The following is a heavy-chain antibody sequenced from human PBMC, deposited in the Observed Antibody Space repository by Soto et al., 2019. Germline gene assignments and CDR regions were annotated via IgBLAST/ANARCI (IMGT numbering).Heavy chain of an antibody. CDR3: ARFIGVPSAMLRNWLDP. Sequence: SETLSLNCTVSGGSISNSYWSWIRQPPGKGLEWIGYIYHSGGTNYNPSLRSRLTISMDTSKNQFSLRLSSVTAADTATYYCARFIGVPSAMLRNWLDPWGQGTLVTVSS. V-gene: IGHV4-59*01. J-gene: IGHJ5*02. D-gene: IGHD2-2*01. CDR2: IYHSGGT. CDR1: GGSISNSY.